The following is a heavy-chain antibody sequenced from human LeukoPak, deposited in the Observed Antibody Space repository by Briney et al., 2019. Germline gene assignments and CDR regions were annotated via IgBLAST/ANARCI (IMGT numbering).Heavy chain of an antibody. CDR3: AKDSGGSGSYYDYMDV. D-gene: IGHD3-10*01. CDR1: GLSFDEFA. J-gene: IGHJ6*03. Sequence: GGSLRLSCAASGLSFDEFAMHWVRQAPGKGLEWVAGIIWNSGLIGYADSVKGRFTISRDNSKNSLYLQMNSLRTEDTALYYCAKDSGGSGSYYDYMDVWGKGTTVTISS. V-gene: IGHV3-9*01. CDR2: IIWNSGLI.